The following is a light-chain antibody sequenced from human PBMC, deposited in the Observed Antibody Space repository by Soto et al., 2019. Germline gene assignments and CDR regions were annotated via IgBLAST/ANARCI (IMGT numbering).Light chain of an antibody. CDR1: QSVLYSSNNKNY. CDR2: WAS. J-gene: IGKJ3*01. Sequence: DIVMTQSPDSLAVSLGERATINCKSSQSVLYSSNNKNYLAWYQQKPGQPPKLLIYWASTRESGVPDRFSGSGSGTDFTLTSSSLQAEDVAVYYCQQYYSTPFTFGPGNKVDIK. CDR3: QQYYSTPFT. V-gene: IGKV4-1*01.